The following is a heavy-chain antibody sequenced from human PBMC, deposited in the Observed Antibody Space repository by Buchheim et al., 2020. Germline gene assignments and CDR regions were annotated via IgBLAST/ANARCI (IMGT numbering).Heavy chain of an antibody. J-gene: IGHJ6*02. D-gene: IGHD2/OR15-2a*01. CDR3: AGGSMCIRCRPINYYGMDV. CDR1: GGTFSSYA. V-gene: IGHV1-69*01. Sequence: QVQLVQSGAEVKKPGSSVKVSCKASGGTFSSYAISWVRQAPGQGLEWMGGIIPIFGTANYAQKFQGRVTITADESTSPAYMELSSLRSEDTAVYFCAGGSMCIRCRPINYYGMDVWGQGTT. CDR2: IIPIFGTA.